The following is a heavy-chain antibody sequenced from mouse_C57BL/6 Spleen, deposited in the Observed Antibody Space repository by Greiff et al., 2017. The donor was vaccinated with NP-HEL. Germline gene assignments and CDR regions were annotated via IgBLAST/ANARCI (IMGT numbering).Heavy chain of an antibody. CDR3: ARGLGAWFAY. CDR2: ISYDGSN. Sequence: EVKVEESGPGLVKPSQSLSLTCSVTGYSITSGYYWNWIRQFPGNKLEWMGYISYDGSNNYNPSLKNRISITRDTSKNQFFLKLNSVTTEDSATYYCARGLGAWFAYWGQGTLVTVSA. V-gene: IGHV3-6*01. J-gene: IGHJ3*01. CDR1: GYSITSGYY.